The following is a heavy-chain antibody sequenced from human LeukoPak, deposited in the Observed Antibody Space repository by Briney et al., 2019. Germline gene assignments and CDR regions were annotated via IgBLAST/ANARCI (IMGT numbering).Heavy chain of an antibody. V-gene: IGHV3-48*01. D-gene: IGHD5-12*01. CDR2: ISSSSMTT. J-gene: IGHJ4*02. Sequence: GGSLRLSCAVSGFTFSGHDMNWVRQAPEKGLEWLSYISSSSMTTEYADSVKGRFTISRDNARNSLYLQMDSLRGEDTAVYYCARDISGYPYWGQGTLVTVSP. CDR1: GFTFSGHD. CDR3: ARDISGYPY.